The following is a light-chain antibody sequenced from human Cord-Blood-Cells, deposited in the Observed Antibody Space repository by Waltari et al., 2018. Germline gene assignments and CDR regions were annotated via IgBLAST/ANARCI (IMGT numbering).Light chain of an antibody. V-gene: IGLV1-40*01. J-gene: IGLJ2*01. CDR3: QSYDSSLSGSV. CDR1: SSNIGAGDD. Sequence: QSVLTQPPSVSGAPGQRVTISCTGSSSNIGAGDDVHWYQQLPETAPKPLIYGNSNRPSGVPDRFSGSKSGTSASLAITGLQAEDEADYYCQSYDSSLSGSVFGGGTKLTVL. CDR2: GNS.